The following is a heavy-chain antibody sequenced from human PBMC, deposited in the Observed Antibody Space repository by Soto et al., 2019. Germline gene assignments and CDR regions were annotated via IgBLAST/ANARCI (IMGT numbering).Heavy chain of an antibody. CDR1: GFTFSSYG. CDR2: IWYDGSNK. CDR3: ARADWQWLEEYFQH. Sequence: GGSLRLSCAASGFTFSSYGMHWVRQAPGKGLEWVAVIWYDGSNKYYTDSGKGRVTISRDNSKNTLYLQMNSLRAEDTAVYYCARADWQWLEEYFQHWGQGTLVTVSS. V-gene: IGHV3-33*01. D-gene: IGHD6-19*01. J-gene: IGHJ1*01.